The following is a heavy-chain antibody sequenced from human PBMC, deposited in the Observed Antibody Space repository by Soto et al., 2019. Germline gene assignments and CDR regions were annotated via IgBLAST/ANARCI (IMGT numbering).Heavy chain of an antibody. CDR3: AKGHYDSSGYAFDY. D-gene: IGHD3-22*01. CDR2: ISGSGGST. J-gene: IGHJ4*02. CDR1: GFTLSSYA. V-gene: IGHV3-23*01. Sequence: GGALRLPCAGSGFTLSSYALSWVRQAPGKGLEWVSAISGSGGSTYYADSVKGRFTISRDNSKNTLYLQMNSLRAEDTAVYYCAKGHYDSSGYAFDYWGQGTLVTVSS.